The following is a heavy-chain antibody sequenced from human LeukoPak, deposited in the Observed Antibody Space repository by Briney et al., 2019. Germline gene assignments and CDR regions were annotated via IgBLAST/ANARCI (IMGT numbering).Heavy chain of an antibody. CDR3: ARDIVVAAATPGFYYYGMDV. CDR1: GFTFSSYS. J-gene: IGHJ6*02. CDR2: ISYDGNNK. Sequence: GGSLRLSCAASGFTFSSYSMNWVRQAPGKGQEWVAVISYDGNNKYYADSVKGRFTISRDNSKSTLFLQMNSLRAEDTAVYYCARDIVVAAATPGFYYYGMDVWGQGTTVTVSS. D-gene: IGHD2-15*01. V-gene: IGHV3-30*03.